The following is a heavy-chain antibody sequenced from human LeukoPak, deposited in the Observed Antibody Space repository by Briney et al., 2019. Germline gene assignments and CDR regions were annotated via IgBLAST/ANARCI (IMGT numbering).Heavy chain of an antibody. D-gene: IGHD3-22*01. V-gene: IGHV1-2*02. CDR3: ARRAQYYDSSGYYYFFDY. CDR1: GYTFSGNH. Sequence: ASVKVSCKASGYTFSGNHMHWVRQAPGQGLEWMGWINPNSGGTNYAQKFQGRVTMTRDTSISTAYMELSRLRSDDTAVYYCARRAQYYDSSGYYYFFDYWGQGTLVTVSS. CDR2: INPNSGGT. J-gene: IGHJ4*02.